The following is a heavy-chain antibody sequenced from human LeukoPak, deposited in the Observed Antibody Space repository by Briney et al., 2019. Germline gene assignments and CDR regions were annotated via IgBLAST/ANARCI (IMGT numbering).Heavy chain of an antibody. J-gene: IGHJ4*02. CDR2: IWYDGSNK. CDR3: ARDRGVVAARYYFDY. CDR1: GFTFSSYG. V-gene: IGHV3-33*01. Sequence: GGSPRLSCAASGFTFSSYGMHWVRQAPGKGLEWVAVIWYDGSNKYYADSVKGRFTISRDNSKNTLYLQMNSLRAEDTAVYYCARDRGVVAARYYFDYWGQGTLVTVSS. D-gene: IGHD2-15*01.